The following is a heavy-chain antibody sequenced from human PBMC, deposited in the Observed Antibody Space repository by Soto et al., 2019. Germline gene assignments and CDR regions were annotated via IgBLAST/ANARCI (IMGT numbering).Heavy chain of an antibody. Sequence: QVQLQESGPVLVKPSQTLSLTCTVSGGSISSGDYYWSCIRQPPGKGLEWIGYIYYSGSTYYNPSLQSRVTISVDTSKNQFSLKLSSVTAADTAVYYCATGRYYDFWSCSGYYFDYWGQGTLVTVSS. V-gene: IGHV4-30-4*01. D-gene: IGHD3-3*01. CDR1: GGSISSGDYY. CDR3: ATGRYYDFWSCSGYYFDY. J-gene: IGHJ4*02. CDR2: IYYSGST.